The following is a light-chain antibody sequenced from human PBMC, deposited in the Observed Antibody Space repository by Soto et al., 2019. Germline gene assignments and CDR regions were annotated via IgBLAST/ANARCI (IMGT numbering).Light chain of an antibody. CDR3: QQRSNWPGYT. J-gene: IGKJ2*01. V-gene: IGKV3-11*01. Sequence: EIVLTQSPATLSLSPGERATLSCRARQSVSSYLAWYQQKPGQAPRLLIYDASNRATGIPARFSGSGSGTDFTLTISCLEPEDFAVYYCQQRSNWPGYTFGQGTKLEIK. CDR1: QSVSSY. CDR2: DAS.